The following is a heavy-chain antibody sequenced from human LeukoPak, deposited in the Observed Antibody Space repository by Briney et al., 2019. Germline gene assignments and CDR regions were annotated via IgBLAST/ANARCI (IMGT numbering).Heavy chain of an antibody. Sequence: GGSLRLSCAASGFTFSSYSMNWVRQAPGKGLEWVSYISSSSSTIYYADSVKGRFAISRDNAKNSLYLQMNSLRAEDTAVYYCARDDRYSSSPRWFDPWGQGTLVTVSS. J-gene: IGHJ5*02. CDR2: ISSSSSTI. CDR3: ARDDRYSSSPRWFDP. D-gene: IGHD6-13*01. CDR1: GFTFSSYS. V-gene: IGHV3-48*01.